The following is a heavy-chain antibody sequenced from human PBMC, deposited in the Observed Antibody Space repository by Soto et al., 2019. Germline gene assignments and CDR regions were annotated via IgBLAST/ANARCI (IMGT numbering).Heavy chain of an antibody. CDR3: VRDLYRSATMPCLDH. D-gene: IGHD1-1*01. CDR1: GFTFSSYA. CDR2: ISDTGGDS. V-gene: IGHV3-23*01. J-gene: IGHJ4*02. Sequence: VGSLRLSGAASGFTFSSYAMSWVRQSPGKGLEWVSSISDTGGDSYYADSMDGRFTVSRDNSKNTLYLQINSLRAEDTAIYYCVRDLYRSATMPCLDHWGQGALVTVSS.